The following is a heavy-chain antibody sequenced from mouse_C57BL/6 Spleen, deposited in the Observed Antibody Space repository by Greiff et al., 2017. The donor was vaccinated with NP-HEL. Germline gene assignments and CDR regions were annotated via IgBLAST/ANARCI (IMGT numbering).Heavy chain of an antibody. CDR1: GYTFTSYW. CDR2: IDPSDSYT. Sequence: QVQLQQPGAELVKPGASVKLSCKASGYTFTSYWMQWVKQRPGQGLEWIGEIDPSDSYTNYNQKFKGKATLTVDTSSSTAYMQLSSLTSEDSAVYYCARTDYYGSSYEVYWGQGTTLTVSS. CDR3: ARTDYYGSSYEVY. D-gene: IGHD1-1*01. V-gene: IGHV1-50*01. J-gene: IGHJ2*01.